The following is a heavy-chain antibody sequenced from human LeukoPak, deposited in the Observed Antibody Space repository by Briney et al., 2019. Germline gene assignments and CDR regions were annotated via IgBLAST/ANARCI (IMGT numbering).Heavy chain of an antibody. Sequence: GGSLRLSCAASGFTVSSNYMTWVRQASGKGLEWVGRIRSKANSYATAYAASVKGRFTISRDDSKNTAYLQMNSLKTEDTAVYYCTRLIVLIAYWGQGTLVTVSS. CDR3: TRLIVLIAY. J-gene: IGHJ4*02. CDR1: GFTVSSNY. CDR2: IRSKANSYAT. D-gene: IGHD2-8*01. V-gene: IGHV3-73*01.